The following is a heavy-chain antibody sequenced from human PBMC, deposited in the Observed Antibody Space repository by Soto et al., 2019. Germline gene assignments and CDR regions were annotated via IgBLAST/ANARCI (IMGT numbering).Heavy chain of an antibody. J-gene: IGHJ6*02. CDR1: GYTFTGYY. CDR3: ARERYQVISDGMDV. D-gene: IGHD2-2*01. CDR2: INPETGGT. Sequence: QVQLVQSGADVKTPGASVRVSCKASGYTFTGYYVHWVREAPGQGLAWMGWINPETGGTSYAQKFQGRVTLSMHTSINTAYLEVSRLRFDDAAVYFCARERYQVISDGMDVWGQGTTVTLSS. V-gene: IGHV1-2*02.